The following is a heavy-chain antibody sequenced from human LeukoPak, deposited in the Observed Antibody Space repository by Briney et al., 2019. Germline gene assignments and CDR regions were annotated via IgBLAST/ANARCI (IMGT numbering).Heavy chain of an antibody. CDR1: GFTFSSYA. D-gene: IGHD5-24*01. V-gene: IGHV3-30*04. CDR2: ISYDGRNK. Sequence: GGSLRLSCAASGFTFSSYAIHWVRQARKGLEWVAVISYDGRNKDYADSVKGRLTISRDNSKNTVYLQMNSLRTEDTAVYYCARNLATITHYFDYWGQGTLVTVSS. J-gene: IGHJ4*02. CDR3: ARNLATITHYFDY.